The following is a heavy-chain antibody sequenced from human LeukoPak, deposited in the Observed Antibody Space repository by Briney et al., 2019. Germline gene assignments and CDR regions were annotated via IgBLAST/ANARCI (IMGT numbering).Heavy chain of an antibody. D-gene: IGHD5-24*01. CDR1: RFTFRTYA. Sequence: GGSLRLSCAASRFTFRTYAMHWVRQAPGKGLEWVAVISYDGSIKNYADSVKGRFTISRDNAKNSLYLQMNSLRAEDTAIYYCARATSGIRDGYNWHFDYWGQGTLVTVSS. CDR2: ISYDGSIK. J-gene: IGHJ4*02. CDR3: ARATSGIRDGYNWHFDY. V-gene: IGHV3-30*04.